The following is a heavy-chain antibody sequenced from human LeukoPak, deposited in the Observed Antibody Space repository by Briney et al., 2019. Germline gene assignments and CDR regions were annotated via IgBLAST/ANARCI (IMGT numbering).Heavy chain of an antibody. Sequence: PSETLSLTCTVSGGSISTRDYYWGWIRQPPGKGLEWIGSIYSGGITYYSPSLKSRVTIFVDTPKNQFSLTLSSVTAADTAVYYCARVGYCSGGSWCYVDYWGQGTLVTVSS. V-gene: IGHV4-39*01. D-gene: IGHD2-15*01. CDR2: IYSGGIT. CDR1: GGSISTRDYY. CDR3: ARVGYCSGGSWCYVDY. J-gene: IGHJ4*02.